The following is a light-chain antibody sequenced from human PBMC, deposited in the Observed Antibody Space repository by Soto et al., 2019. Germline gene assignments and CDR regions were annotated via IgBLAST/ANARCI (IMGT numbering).Light chain of an antibody. CDR3: QQYGDSPLT. CDR1: KSVTSSY. V-gene: IGKV3-20*01. J-gene: IGKJ4*01. CDR2: WLS. Sequence: IVLTQSPGTVALSXGERATLCDRASKSVTSSYLGWYQQKPGQXPRILXYWLSSRATGTPDRFSCSGAGTDFTLTISRLEHEDFAVYYGQQYGDSPLTFGGGTKVDIK.